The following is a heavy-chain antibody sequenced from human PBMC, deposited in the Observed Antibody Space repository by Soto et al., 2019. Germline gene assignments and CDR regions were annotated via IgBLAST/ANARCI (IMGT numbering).Heavy chain of an antibody. D-gene: IGHD3-9*01. CDR1: GGSISSYY. Sequence: SETLSLTCTVSGGSISSYYWSWIRQPPGKGLEWIGYIYYSGSTNYNPSLKSRVTISVDTSKNQFSLKLSSVTAADTAVYYCARVASGYYDILPGYSTWFDPWGQGTLVTVS. J-gene: IGHJ5*02. CDR3: ARVASGYYDILPGYSTWFDP. V-gene: IGHV4-59*01. CDR2: IYYSGST.